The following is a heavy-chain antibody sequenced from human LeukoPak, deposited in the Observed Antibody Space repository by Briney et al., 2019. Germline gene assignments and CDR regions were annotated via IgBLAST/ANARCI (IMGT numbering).Heavy chain of an antibody. CDR1: GFTFTSYW. CDR2: INEDGSYK. V-gene: IGHV3-7*01. CDR3: ARDASDYLTTVTTLRHDAFDI. Sequence: GGSLRLSCAVSGFTFTSYWMSWVRQAPGKGLEWVANINEDGSYKYHADSVKGRFTISRDNSKNTLYLQMNSLRVEDTAVYYCARDASDYLTTVTTLRHDAFDIWGQGTMVTVSS. J-gene: IGHJ3*02. D-gene: IGHD4-17*01.